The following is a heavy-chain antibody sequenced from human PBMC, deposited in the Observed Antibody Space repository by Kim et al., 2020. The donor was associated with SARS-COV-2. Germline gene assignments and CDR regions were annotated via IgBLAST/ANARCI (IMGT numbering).Heavy chain of an antibody. D-gene: IGHD1-26*01. V-gene: IGHV3-30*04. Sequence: PGRSLRLSCEASGLSFNTLAFHWVRQTPDKRLEWLALISYDGGLKFYADSLEGRSTISRDNTKNMIYLQIDSLRPEDTALYYCNSGIPGTWGQGTRVTVSS. CDR3: NSGIPGT. CDR1: GLSFNTLA. CDR2: ISYDGGLK. J-gene: IGHJ5*02.